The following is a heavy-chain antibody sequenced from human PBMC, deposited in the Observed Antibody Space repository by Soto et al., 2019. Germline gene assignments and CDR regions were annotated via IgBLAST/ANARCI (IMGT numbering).Heavy chain of an antibody. V-gene: IGHV3-23*01. CDR3: AKDGPYYDFWSGYPRHGGFDP. CDR2: ISGSGGST. CDR1: GFTFSSYA. Sequence: PGGSLRLSCAASGFTFSSYAMSWVRQAPGKGLEWVSAISGSGGSTYYADSVKGRFTISRDNSKNTLYLQMNSLRAEGTAVYYCAKDGPYYDFWSGYPRHGGFDPWGQGTLVTVSS. D-gene: IGHD3-3*01. J-gene: IGHJ5*02.